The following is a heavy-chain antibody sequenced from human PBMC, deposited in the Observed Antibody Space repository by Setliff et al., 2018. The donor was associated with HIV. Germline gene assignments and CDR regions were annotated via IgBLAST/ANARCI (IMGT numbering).Heavy chain of an antibody. J-gene: IGHJ3*02. CDR2: ISTYGGST. CDR3: AREIVSTITAYDI. V-gene: IGHV1-2*02. CDR1: GYTFTDYY. D-gene: IGHD5-12*01. Sequence: GASVKVSCKASGYTFTDYYIHWVRQAPGQGLEWMGWISTYGGSTNYAQKFQGRVTMTRDTSISTAYMELSSLKSDDTAVYYCAREIVSTITAYDIWGQGTMVTVSS.